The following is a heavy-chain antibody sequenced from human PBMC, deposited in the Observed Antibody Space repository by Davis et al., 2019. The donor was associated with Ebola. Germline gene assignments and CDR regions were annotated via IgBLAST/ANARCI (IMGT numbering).Heavy chain of an antibody. V-gene: IGHV4-39*01. CDR2: VTKSGNA. CDR1: GGSISDYNYY. Sequence: MPSETLSLTCTVSGGSISDYNYYWGWIRQPPGKGLEWLGCVTKSGNAYYKPSLQSRVIISVDTSSDQFSLRMTSLTAADTALYFCASRPDSAIPDFWGPGTLVTVSS. J-gene: IGHJ4*02. CDR3: ASRPDSAIPDF. D-gene: IGHD2-2*01.